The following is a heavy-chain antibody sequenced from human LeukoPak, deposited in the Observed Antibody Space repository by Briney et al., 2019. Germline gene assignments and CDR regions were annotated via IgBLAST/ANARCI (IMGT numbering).Heavy chain of an antibody. V-gene: IGHV3-23*01. D-gene: IGHD3-10*01. CDR1: GFTFSSYA. J-gene: IGHJ4*02. CDR2: ISGSGGST. CDR3: AHTLYYYGSGSFDY. Sequence: GGSLRLSCAASGFTFSSYAMSWVRQAPRKGLEWVSAISGSGGSTYYADSVKGRFTISRDNSKNTLYLQMNSLRAEDTAVYYCAHTLYYYGSGSFDYWGQGTLVTVSS.